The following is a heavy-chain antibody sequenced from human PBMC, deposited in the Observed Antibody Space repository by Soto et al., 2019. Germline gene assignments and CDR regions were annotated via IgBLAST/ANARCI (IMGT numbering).Heavy chain of an antibody. Sequence: QVQLVQSGAEVKKPGASVKVSCKASGYTFTSYGIRWVRQAPGQGLEWMGWISAYNGNTNYAQKLQGRVTMTTDTCRSTAYMELRSLRSNATAVYYCAMRYSRSSSAVDYSGQGTMVTVSS. CDR2: ISAYNGNT. J-gene: IGHJ4*02. V-gene: IGHV1-18*01. D-gene: IGHD6-6*01. CDR3: AMRYSRSSSAVDY. CDR1: GYTFTSYG.